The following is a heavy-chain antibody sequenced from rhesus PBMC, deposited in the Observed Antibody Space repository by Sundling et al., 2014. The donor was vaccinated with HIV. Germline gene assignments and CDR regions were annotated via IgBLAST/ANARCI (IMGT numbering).Heavy chain of an antibody. Sequence: EVQLVETGGGLVQPGGSLKLSCVASGFTFSSYGMSWVRQAPGKGLEWVARIKRKADGETADYAASVKGRFTISRDDSKNTLYLQMNSLKTEDTAVYYCTTSQIYNIWTGYPTNNYYGLDSWGQGVVVTVSS. CDR1: GFTFSSYG. CDR3: TTSQIYNIWTGYPTNNYYGLDS. CDR2: IKRKADGETA. J-gene: IGHJ6*01. V-gene: IGHV3-30*02. D-gene: IGHD3-3*01.